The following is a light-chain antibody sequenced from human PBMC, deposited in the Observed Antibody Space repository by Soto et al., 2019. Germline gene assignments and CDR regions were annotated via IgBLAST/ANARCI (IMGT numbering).Light chain of an antibody. J-gene: IGKJ2*01. CDR3: QQYNSYPYT. CDR2: KAS. CDR1: QTISSW. Sequence: DIQMTQFPSTLSASIGDRVTITCRASQTISSWLAWYQQKPGKAPKLLIYKASSLETGVPSRFSGSGSETEFTLTISSLQPDHFATYYCQQYNSYPYTFGQGTRLEIK. V-gene: IGKV1-5*03.